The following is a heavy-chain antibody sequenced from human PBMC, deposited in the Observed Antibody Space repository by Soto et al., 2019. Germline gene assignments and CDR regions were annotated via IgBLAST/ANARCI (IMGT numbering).Heavy chain of an antibody. J-gene: IGHJ6*02. CDR1: GYTFSGYY. D-gene: IGHD2-2*02. CDR3: ARSHTEGYCTITGCYTRPLYGMDV. V-gene: IGHV1-2*02. Sequence: ASGKVSCKASGYTFSGYYIHWLRQAPGQGLEWMGWINPNSGGTNYAQKFQGRVTVTRDTPTSTAYMELSRLTSDDTAVYYCARSHTEGYCTITGCYTRPLYGMDVWGQGTTVTVSS. CDR2: INPNSGGT.